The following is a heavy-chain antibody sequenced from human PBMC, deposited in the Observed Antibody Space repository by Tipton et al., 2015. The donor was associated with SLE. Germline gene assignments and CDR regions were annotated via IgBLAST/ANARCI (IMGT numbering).Heavy chain of an antibody. Sequence: TLSLTCSVSGVSISRGSYFWTWIRQPAGKGLEWVGHIFSTGITDYNPSLKSRVSISADTSKNQFSLNLDSMTAADTAAYYCARDSHTDHGDFYVDSWGQGTLVTVSS. J-gene: IGHJ4*02. CDR2: IFSTGIT. V-gene: IGHV4-61*09. D-gene: IGHD4-17*01. CDR3: ARDSHTDHGDFYVDS. CDR1: GVSISRGSYF.